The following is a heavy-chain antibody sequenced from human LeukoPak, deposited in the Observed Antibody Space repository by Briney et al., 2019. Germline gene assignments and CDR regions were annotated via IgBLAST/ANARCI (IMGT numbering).Heavy chain of an antibody. CDR3: ARASYSYDISGWVPFDY. D-gene: IGHD3-22*01. V-gene: IGHV4-61*02. Sequence: SETLSLTCTVSGGSISSGSYYWSWIRQPAGKGLEWIGRIYTSGGTNYNPSLKSRVTISVDTSKNQFSLRLSSVTAADTAVYYCARASYSYDISGWVPFDYWGQGTLVTVSS. CDR2: IYTSGGT. CDR1: GGSISSGSYY. J-gene: IGHJ4*02.